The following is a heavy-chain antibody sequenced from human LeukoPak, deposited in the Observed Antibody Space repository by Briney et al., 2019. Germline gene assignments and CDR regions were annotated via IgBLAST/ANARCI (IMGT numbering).Heavy chain of an antibody. CDR2: IYTSGNT. Sequence: SQTLSLTCTVSGGSISSGSHYLSWIRQPAGKGLEWIGRIYTSGNTNYNPSLKSRVTISVDTSKNQFSLKLSSVTAADTAVYYCARFSLGTAVAGHDYWGQGTLVTVSS. CDR3: ARFSLGTAVAGHDY. V-gene: IGHV4-61*02. CDR1: GGSISSGSHY. J-gene: IGHJ4*02. D-gene: IGHD6-19*01.